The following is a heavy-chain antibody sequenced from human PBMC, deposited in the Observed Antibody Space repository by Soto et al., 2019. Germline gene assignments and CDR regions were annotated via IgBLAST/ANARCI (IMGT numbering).Heavy chain of an antibody. V-gene: IGHV2-5*02. J-gene: IGHJ4*02. Sequence: QITLKESGPTLVKPTQTLTLTCTFSGFSLSSTRMAVGWIRQPPGKALEWLALIYWDADKRYSPFLKSRLTIAKDTSKNQVVLTRSNMDPVDTARYYCAHIVVAGLGYYFDYWGQGTLVTVSS. D-gene: IGHD6-19*01. CDR2: IYWDADK. CDR1: GFSLSSTRMA. CDR3: AHIVVAGLGYYFDY.